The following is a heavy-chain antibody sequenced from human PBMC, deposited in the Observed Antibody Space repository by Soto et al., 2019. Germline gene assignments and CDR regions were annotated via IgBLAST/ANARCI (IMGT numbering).Heavy chain of an antibody. V-gene: IGHV1-8*01. CDR3: TRRKERSGPNFFDY. Sequence: QVQLVQSGAEVKKPGASVKVSCKASGFTFSTYDIHWVRQAAGQGLEWMGWMNPNNGNTGYAQKFQCRVTMARNTSISTAYIELSSLRSDDTAVYYCTRRKERSGPNFFDYWGQGTLVTVSS. J-gene: IGHJ4*02. CDR2: MNPNNGNT. CDR1: GFTFSTYD.